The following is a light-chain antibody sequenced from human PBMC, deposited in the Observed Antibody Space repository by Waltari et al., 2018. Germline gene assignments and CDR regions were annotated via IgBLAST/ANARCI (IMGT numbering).Light chain of an antibody. CDR1: QSVDSKY. V-gene: IGKV3-20*01. CDR3: QQYTRPSYS. CDR2: AAS. Sequence: EVVLSQPPGTRSWPPGDTATLSCRASQSVDSKYLVWYQQNPGQAPRLLIYAASSRATGIPDRFTGSGSGTDFTLTISRLEPEDFAVYYCQQYTRPSYSFGQGTKLEIK. J-gene: IGKJ2*03.